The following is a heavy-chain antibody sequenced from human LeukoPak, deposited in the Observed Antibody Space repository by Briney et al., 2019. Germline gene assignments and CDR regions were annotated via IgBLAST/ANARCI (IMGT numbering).Heavy chain of an antibody. CDR2: IYYSGST. D-gene: IGHD6-19*01. V-gene: IGHV4-39*07. J-gene: IGHJ4*02. CDR1: SGSISSSSYY. Sequence: SETLSLTCTVSSGSISSSSYYWGWIRQPPGKGLEWIGSIYYSGSTYYNPSLKSRVTISVDTSKNQFSLKLSSVTAADTAVYYCARAYEQWLVWGMGYSFDYWGQGTLVTVSS. CDR3: ARAYEQWLVWGMGYSFDY.